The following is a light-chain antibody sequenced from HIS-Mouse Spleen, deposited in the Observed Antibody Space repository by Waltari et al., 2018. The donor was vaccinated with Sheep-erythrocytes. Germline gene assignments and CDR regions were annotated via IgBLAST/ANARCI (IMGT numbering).Light chain of an antibody. CDR3: CSYAGSSTLV. CDR2: EGS. J-gene: IGLJ2*01. V-gene: IGLV2-23*01. Sequence: QSALTQPASVSGSPGQSLTISCTGTSSDVGSYTLVSWYQHHPGKAPKLMIYEGSKRTSGVSNRFSGSKSGNTASLTISGLQAEDEADYYCCSYAGSSTLVFGGGTKLTVL. CDR1: SSDVGSYTL.